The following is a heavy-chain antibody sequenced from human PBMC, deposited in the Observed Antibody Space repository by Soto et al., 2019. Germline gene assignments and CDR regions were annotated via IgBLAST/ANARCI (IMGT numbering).Heavy chain of an antibody. CDR3: AHRRGYCSSTSCYAGMIDYYYMDV. CDR1: GFSLSTSGVG. CDR2: IYWADDK. V-gene: IGHV2-5*02. D-gene: IGHD2-2*01. Sequence: QITLKESGPTLVTPTQPLTLTCTFSGFSLSTSGVGVGWIRQPPGKALEWLALIYWADDKRYSPSLKSRLTLTKDTSNNPVVITMSNRDPMDTATYYCAHRRGYCSSTSCYAGMIDYYYMDVWGKETTVTVSS. J-gene: IGHJ6*03.